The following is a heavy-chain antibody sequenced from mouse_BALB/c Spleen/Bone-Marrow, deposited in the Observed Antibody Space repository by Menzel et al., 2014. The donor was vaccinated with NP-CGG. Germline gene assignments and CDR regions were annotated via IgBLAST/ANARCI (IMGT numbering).Heavy chain of an antibody. D-gene: IGHD1-2*01. J-gene: IGHJ2*01. CDR1: GYTFTSYT. CDR2: INPSSGYT. V-gene: IGHV1-4*01. CDR3: ARFITTATEYFDY. Sequence: VQGVESGAELARPGASVKMSCKASGYTFTSYTMHWVKQRPGQGREWIGYINPSSGYTNYNQKFKDKATLTADKSSSTAYMQLSSLTSEDSAVYYCARFITTATEYFDYWGQGTTLTVSS.